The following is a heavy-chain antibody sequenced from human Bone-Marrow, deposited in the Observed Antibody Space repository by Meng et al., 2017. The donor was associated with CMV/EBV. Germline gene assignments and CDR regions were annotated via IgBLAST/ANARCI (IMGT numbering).Heavy chain of an antibody. V-gene: IGHV1-69*04. CDR2: IIPILGIA. J-gene: IGHJ6*02. D-gene: IGHD3-3*01. CDR3: ARDKAHYDFWSGIPYYGMDV. Sequence: SVKVSCKASGGTFSSYTISWVRQAPGQGLEWMGRIIPILGIANYAQKFQGRVTITADKSTSTAYMELSSLRSEDTAVYYCARDKAHYDFWSGIPYYGMDVWGQGTTVTVSS. CDR1: GGTFSSYT.